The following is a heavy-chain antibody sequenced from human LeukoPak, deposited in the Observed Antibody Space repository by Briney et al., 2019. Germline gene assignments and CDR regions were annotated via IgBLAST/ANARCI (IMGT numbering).Heavy chain of an antibody. CDR1: GFTFSSYW. D-gene: IGHD3-22*01. CDR2: INHNGNVN. J-gene: IGHJ4*02. V-gene: IGHV3-7*03. Sequence: GGSLRLSCAASGFTFSSYWMNWARQAPGKGLEWVASINHNGNVNYYVDSVKGRFTISRDNAKNSLYLQMSNLRAEDTAVYYCAKDGRGGYYYDSSTYWGQGTLVTVSS. CDR3: AKDGRGGYYYDSSTY.